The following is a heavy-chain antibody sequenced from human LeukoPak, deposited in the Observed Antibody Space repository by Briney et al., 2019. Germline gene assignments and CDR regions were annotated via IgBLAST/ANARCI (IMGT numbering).Heavy chain of an antibody. V-gene: IGHV3-48*04. CDR2: ISSSGSTI. D-gene: IGHD1-26*01. CDR3: AGYSGSYGTDAFDI. J-gene: IGHJ3*02. CDR1: GFTFSSYS. Sequence: PGGSLRLSCAASGFTFSSYSMNWVRQAPGKGLEWVSYISSSGSTIYYADSVKGRFTISRDNAKNSLYLQMNSLRAEDTAVYYCAGYSGSYGTDAFDIWGRGTMVTVSS.